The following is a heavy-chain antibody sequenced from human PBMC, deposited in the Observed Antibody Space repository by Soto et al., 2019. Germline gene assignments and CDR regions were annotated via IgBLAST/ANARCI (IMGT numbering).Heavy chain of an antibody. V-gene: IGHV1-3*04. D-gene: IGHD6-13*01. CDR2: INIGDGNT. CDR3: ARGASSSWTSLDY. Sequence: ASVTVSCKACGSSFINYAIYWVRQAPGQRLEWMGRINIGDGNTKYSQRFQGRVTITRDTSASTAYMDLSSLTSDDTAVYYCARGASSSWTSLDYWGQGTLVTVSS. CDR1: GSSFINYA. J-gene: IGHJ4*02.